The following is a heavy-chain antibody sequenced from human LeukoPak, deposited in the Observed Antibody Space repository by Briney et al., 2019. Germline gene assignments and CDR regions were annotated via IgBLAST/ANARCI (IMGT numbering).Heavy chain of an antibody. CDR1: GGSISSGGYS. CDR2: IYHSGNT. J-gene: IGHJ3*02. CDR3: ARSITMIAVGARVAFDI. Sequence: KASETLSLTCAVSGGSISSGGYSWSWIRQPPGKGLEWIGYIYHSGNTYFNPSLTSRITISVDTSKNQFSLKLSSVTAADTAVYYCARSITMIAVGARVAFDIWGQGTMITVSS. D-gene: IGHD3-22*01. V-gene: IGHV4-30-2*01.